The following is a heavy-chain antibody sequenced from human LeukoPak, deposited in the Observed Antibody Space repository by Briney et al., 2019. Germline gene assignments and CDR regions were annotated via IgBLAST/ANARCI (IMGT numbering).Heavy chain of an antibody. J-gene: IGHJ5*02. D-gene: IGHD6-13*01. CDR1: GFTFSSYE. CDR2: ISSSGSTI. Sequence: GGSLRLSCAASGFTFSSYEMNWVRQAPGKGLEGVSYISSSGSTIYYADSVKGRFTISRDNAKDSLYLQMNSLRAEDTAVYYCARGESSSWYGEFDPWGQGTLVTVSS. V-gene: IGHV3-48*03. CDR3: ARGESSSWYGEFDP.